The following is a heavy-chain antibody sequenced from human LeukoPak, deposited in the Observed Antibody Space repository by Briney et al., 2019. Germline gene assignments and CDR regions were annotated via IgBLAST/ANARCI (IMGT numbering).Heavy chain of an antibody. CDR1: GYTFTGYY. J-gene: IGHJ4*02. CDR2: INPNSGGT. D-gene: IGHD3-22*01. V-gene: IGHV1-2*02. CDR3: AREARSYYYDSSGVDY. Sequence: GASVKVSCKASGYTFTGYYMHWVRQAPGQGLEWMGWINPNSGGTNYAQKFQGRVTMTRDTSISTAYMELSRLRSDDTAVYYCAREARSYYYDSSGVDYWGQGTLVTVSS.